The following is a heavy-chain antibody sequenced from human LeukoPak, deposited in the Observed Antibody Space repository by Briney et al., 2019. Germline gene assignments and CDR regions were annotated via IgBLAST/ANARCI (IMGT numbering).Heavy chain of an antibody. Sequence: GASVKVSRKASGYTFTSYDINWVRQATGQGLEWMGWMNPNSGNTGYAQKFQGRVTMTRNTSISTAYMELSSLRSEDTAVYYCASFSSTRGGYAFDIWGQGTMVTASS. J-gene: IGHJ3*02. CDR2: MNPNSGNT. V-gene: IGHV1-8*01. CDR3: ASFSSTRGGYAFDI. D-gene: IGHD2-2*01. CDR1: GYTFTSYD.